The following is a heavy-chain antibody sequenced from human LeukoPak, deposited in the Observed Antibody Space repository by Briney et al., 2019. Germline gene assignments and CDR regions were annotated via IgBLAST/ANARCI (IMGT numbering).Heavy chain of an antibody. CDR1: GFTFSNYM. Sequence: GGSLRLSCAASGFTFSNYMMHWVRQAPGKGLVWVSRIKSDGITITYADSVKGRFTISRDNSKNTLYLQMNSLRAEDTAIYYCAREGGGLTVAGRRGIDYWGQGSLVIVSS. CDR3: AREGGGLTVAGRRGIDY. D-gene: IGHD6-19*01. J-gene: IGHJ4*02. V-gene: IGHV3-74*01. CDR2: IKSDGITI.